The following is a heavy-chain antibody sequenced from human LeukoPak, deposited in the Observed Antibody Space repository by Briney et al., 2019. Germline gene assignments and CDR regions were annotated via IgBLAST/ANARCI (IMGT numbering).Heavy chain of an antibody. V-gene: IGHV4-59*02. CDR2: IYHTGST. J-gene: IGHJ6*03. CDR1: GGSVSDYY. Sequence: SETLSLTCTISGGSVSDYYWSWIRQSPGKGLEWIGYIYHTGSTSYSPSLKSRVTISADTSQNQFSLKLSSVTAADTAVYYCARVGAAAAKIYYYYYMDVWGKGTTVTVSS. D-gene: IGHD6-13*01. CDR3: ARVGAAAAKIYYYYYMDV.